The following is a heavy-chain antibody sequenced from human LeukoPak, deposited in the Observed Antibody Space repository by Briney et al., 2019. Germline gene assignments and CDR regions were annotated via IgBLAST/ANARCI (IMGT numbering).Heavy chain of an antibody. V-gene: IGHV3-11*01. D-gene: IGHD3-10*01. J-gene: IGHJ5*02. CDR2: ISSSGSTI. CDR1: GFTFSDYY. Sequence: GGSLRLSCAASGFTFSDYYMSWIRQAPGKGLEWVSYISSSGSTIYYADSVKGRFTISRDNAKNSLYLQMNSLRAEDTAVYYCARDPYYYGSGSYGGLNNWFDPWGQGTLVTVSS. CDR3: ARDPYYYGSGSYGGLNNWFDP.